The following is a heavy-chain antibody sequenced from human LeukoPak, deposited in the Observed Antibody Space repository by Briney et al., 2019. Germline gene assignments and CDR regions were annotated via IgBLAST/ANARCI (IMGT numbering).Heavy chain of an antibody. CDR1: GGSISSGGYY. J-gene: IGHJ4*02. V-gene: IGHV4-31*03. CDR3: ARGAYYDFWSGYPQVFDY. Sequence: PSETLSLTCTVSGGSISSGGYYRSWIRQHPGKGLEWIGYIYYSGSTYYNPSLKSRVTISVDTSKNQFSLKLSSVTAADTAVYYCARGAYYDFWSGYPQVFDYWGQGTLVTVSS. CDR2: IYYSGST. D-gene: IGHD3-3*01.